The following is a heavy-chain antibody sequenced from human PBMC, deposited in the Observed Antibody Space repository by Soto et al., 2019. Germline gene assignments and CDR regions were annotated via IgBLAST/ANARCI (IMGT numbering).Heavy chain of an antibody. Sequence: GGSLRLSCAGSGFTLRMLCMNCVRQAQGKGLEWVARISNDGSNEYYVDSVKGRFTISRDNSKNTLYLQMDSLRAEDTAVYYCAKGEVRGIIPSYFNYWGLGTLVTVS. D-gene: IGHD3-10*01. CDR2: ISNDGSNE. V-gene: IGHV3-30*18. CDR1: GFTLRMLC. CDR3: AKGEVRGIIPSYFNY. J-gene: IGHJ4*02.